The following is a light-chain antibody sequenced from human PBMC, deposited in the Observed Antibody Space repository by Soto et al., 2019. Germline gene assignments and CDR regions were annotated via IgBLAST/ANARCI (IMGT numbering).Light chain of an antibody. CDR2: DVT. CDR1: SSDVGGYNY. CDR3: VSYKTDDTFV. Sequence: QSVLTQPRSVSGSPGQSVAISCTGTSSDVGGYNYVSWYQQHPGKAPKLIIYDVTKRPSGVPDRFSGSSSGNTASLTISGLQAEDEAEYFCVSYKTDDTFVFGTGTKVTVL. J-gene: IGLJ1*01. V-gene: IGLV2-11*01.